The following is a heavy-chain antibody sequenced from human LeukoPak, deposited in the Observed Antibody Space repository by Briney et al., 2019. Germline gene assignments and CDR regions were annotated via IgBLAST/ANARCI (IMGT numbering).Heavy chain of an antibody. CDR3: ARDGPGASSSSKSAFDY. V-gene: IGHV3-30-3*01. CDR1: GFTFSSYA. J-gene: IGHJ4*02. D-gene: IGHD6-6*01. CDR2: ISYDGSNK. Sequence: GGSLRLSCAASGFTFSSYAMHWVRQAPGKGLEWVAVISYDGSNKYYADSVKGRFTISRDNSKNTLYLQMNSLRAEDTAVYYCARDGPGASSSSKSAFDYWGQGTLVTVSS.